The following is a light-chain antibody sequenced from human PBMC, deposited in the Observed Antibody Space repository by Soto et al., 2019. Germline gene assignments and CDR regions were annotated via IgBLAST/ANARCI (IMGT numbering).Light chain of an antibody. CDR1: QSVSSY. J-gene: IGKJ3*01. CDR3: QQRSNGPSQP. CDR2: DAS. Sequence: EIVLTQSPATLSLSPGERATLSCRASQSVSSYLAWYQQKPGQAPRLLIYDASNRATGIPARFSGSGSGTDFTLTISSLEPEVFAVYYCQQRSNGPSQPFCPGPKLDI. V-gene: IGKV3-11*01.